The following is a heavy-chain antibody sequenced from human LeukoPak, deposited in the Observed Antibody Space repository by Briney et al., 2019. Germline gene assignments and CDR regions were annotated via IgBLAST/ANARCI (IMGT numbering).Heavy chain of an antibody. CDR3: ARGGPAASTLFYYYYGVDV. V-gene: IGHV1-46*01. D-gene: IGHD2-2*01. Sequence: ASVKVSCKASGYTFTSYYMHWVRQAPGQGLEWMGIINPSGGSTSNAQKFQGRVTMTRDTSTSTVYMELSSLRSEDTAVYYCARGGPAASTLFYYYYGVDVWGQGTTITVSS. CDR1: GYTFTSYY. J-gene: IGHJ6*02. CDR2: INPSGGST.